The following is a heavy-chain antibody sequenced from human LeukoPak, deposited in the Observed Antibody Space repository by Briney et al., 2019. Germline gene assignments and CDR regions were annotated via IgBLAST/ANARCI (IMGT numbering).Heavy chain of an antibody. CDR3: ARDRVAAGFDY. CDR1: GFTLSSYW. D-gene: IGHD6-13*01. Sequence: GGSLRLPCAASGFTLSSYWMSWVRQAPGKGREWVANIKQDGSEKYYVDSVKGRFTISRDNAKNSLYLQMNSLRAEDTAVYYCARDRVAAGFDYWGQGTLVTVSS. CDR2: IKQDGSEK. V-gene: IGHV3-7*03. J-gene: IGHJ4*02.